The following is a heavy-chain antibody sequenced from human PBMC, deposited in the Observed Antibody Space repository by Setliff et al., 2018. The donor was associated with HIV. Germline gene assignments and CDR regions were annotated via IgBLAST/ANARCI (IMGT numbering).Heavy chain of an antibody. V-gene: IGHV1-18*01. CDR3: AREIGDYYDSSGYYPPTDYYYGMDV. J-gene: IGHJ6*02. CDR2: ISAYNGNT. CDR1: GYTFTSYD. Sequence: ASVKVSCKASGYTFTSYDISWVRQAPGQGLEWMGWISAYNGNTNYAQKLQGRVTMTTDTSTSTAYMELRSLRSDDTAVYYSAREIGDYYDSSGYYPPTDYYYGMDVWGQGTTVTVS. D-gene: IGHD3-22*01.